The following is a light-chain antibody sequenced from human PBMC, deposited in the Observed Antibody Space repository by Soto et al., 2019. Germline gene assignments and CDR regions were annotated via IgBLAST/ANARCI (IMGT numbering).Light chain of an antibody. J-gene: IGKJ1*01. V-gene: IGKV1-5*01. CDR3: QQYHTDWT. CDR1: QTISSW. Sequence: DIQMTQSPSTLSGSVGARVTITCRASQTISSWLAWYQQKPGKAPNLLIFAASTLVRGVPSRFSGRGSGTEFTLTISSLQADDYATVDCQQYHTDWTFGQGTKVDIK. CDR2: AAS.